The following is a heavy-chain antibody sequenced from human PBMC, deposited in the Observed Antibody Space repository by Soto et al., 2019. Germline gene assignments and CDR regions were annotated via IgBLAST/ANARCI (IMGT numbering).Heavy chain of an antibody. CDR2: ISSSSSYI. CDR1: GFTFSSYS. V-gene: IGHV3-21*01. Sequence: EVQLVESGGGLVKPGGSLRLSCAASGFTFSSYSMNWVRQAPGKGLEWVSSISSSSSYIYYADSVKGRFTISRDNAKNSLYLQMNSLRAEDTAVYYCATSYAIPNYYYYGMDVWGQGTTVTDSS. D-gene: IGHD2-8*01. CDR3: ATSYAIPNYYYYGMDV. J-gene: IGHJ6*02.